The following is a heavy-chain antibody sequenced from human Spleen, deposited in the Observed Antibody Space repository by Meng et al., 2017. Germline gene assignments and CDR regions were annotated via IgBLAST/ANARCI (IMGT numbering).Heavy chain of an antibody. CDR1: VCSIRTSGYY. CDR3: VRSSGWVRTGFDP. Sequence: QPQLQESGPGMVKPSEALSLSCSVSVCSIRTSGYYWGWFRQPPGKGLEWIGSIGHSGITYYTPSLKSRVTVSIDTSKSQFSLKLTSVTAADTAVYYCVRSSGWVRTGFDPWGQGTLVTVSS. D-gene: IGHD6-19*01. V-gene: IGHV4-39*01. J-gene: IGHJ5*02. CDR2: IGHSGIT.